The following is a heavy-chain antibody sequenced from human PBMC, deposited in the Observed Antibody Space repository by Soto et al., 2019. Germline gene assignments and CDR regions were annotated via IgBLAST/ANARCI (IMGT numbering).Heavy chain of an antibody. CDR2: INPNSGGT. Sequence: ASVKVSCKASGYTFTGYYMHWVRQAPGQGLEWMGWINPNSGGTNYAQKFQGWVTMTRDTSISTAYMELSRLRSDDTAEYYCARDAGDGSGSYYNYYYYYMDVWGKGTTVTVSS. CDR1: GYTFTGYY. J-gene: IGHJ6*03. V-gene: IGHV1-2*04. CDR3: ARDAGDGSGSYYNYYYYYMDV. D-gene: IGHD3-10*01.